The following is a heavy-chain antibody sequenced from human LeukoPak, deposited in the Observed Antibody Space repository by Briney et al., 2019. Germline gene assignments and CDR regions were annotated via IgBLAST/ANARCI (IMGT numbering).Heavy chain of an antibody. CDR2: IYPGDSDT. CDR3: ASPYCGGGCSTPGYAFDI. V-gene: IGHV5-51*01. Sequence: GESLKISCKGSGYSFTSYWIGWVRQMPGKGLEWMGIIYPGDSDTRYSPSFQGQVTISADKSISTAYLQWSSLKASDTAMYYCASPYCGGGCSTPGYAFDIWGQGTMVTVSS. CDR1: GYSFTSYW. J-gene: IGHJ3*02. D-gene: IGHD2-21*02.